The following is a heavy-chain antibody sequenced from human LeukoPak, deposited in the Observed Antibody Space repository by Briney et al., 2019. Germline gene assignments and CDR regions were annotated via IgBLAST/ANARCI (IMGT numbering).Heavy chain of an antibody. J-gene: IGHJ4*02. CDR1: GGTFSSYA. D-gene: IGHD3-9*01. V-gene: IGHV1-69*04. CDR2: IIPILGIA. CDR3: ARVNYDILTGYYEGPFDY. Sequence: ASVKVSCKASGGTFSSYAISWVRQAPGQGLEWMGRIIPILGIANYAQKFQGRVTITADKSTSTAYMELSSLRSEDTAVYYCARVNYDILTGYYEGPFDYWGQGTLVTVSS.